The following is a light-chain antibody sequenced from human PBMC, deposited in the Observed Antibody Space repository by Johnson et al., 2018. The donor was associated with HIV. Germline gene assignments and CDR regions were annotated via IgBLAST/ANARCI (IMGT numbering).Light chain of an antibody. V-gene: IGLV1-51*01. J-gene: IGLJ1*01. CDR2: DNN. CDR1: SSNIGNNY. CDR3: GTWDSRRSAYV. Sequence: QSVLTQPPSVSAAPGQKVAISCSGSSSNIGNNYVSWYQQLPGTAPKLLIYDNNKRPSGIRDRFSGSKSGTSATLGITGLQTGDEADYYCGTWDSRRSAYVCVTWTKVTV.